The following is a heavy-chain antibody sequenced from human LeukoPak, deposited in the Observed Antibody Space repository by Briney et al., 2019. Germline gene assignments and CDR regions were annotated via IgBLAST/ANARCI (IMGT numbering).Heavy chain of an antibody. CDR3: ARDLPLGVVNVAFDI. V-gene: IGHV4-59*01. CDR1: GDSIRSFF. D-gene: IGHD3-3*01. Sequence: SETLSLTCSVSGDSIRSFFWSWIRQPPGKGLEWIGYIYYTGSTNYNPSLKSRVAISVDTSKNQFSLKLSSVTAADTAVYYCARDLPLGVVNVAFDIWGQGTMVTVSS. CDR2: IYYTGST. J-gene: IGHJ3*02.